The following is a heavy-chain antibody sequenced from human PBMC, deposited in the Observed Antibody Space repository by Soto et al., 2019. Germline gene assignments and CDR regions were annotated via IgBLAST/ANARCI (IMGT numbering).Heavy chain of an antibody. CDR2: ITGSGVGK. CDR3: AQAPVPSY. CDR1: GFTFSAHA. Sequence: EVQLLESGGGLVQPGGSLRLSCAASGFTFSAHAMTWVRQAPGKGLEWVSGITGSGVGKYYADSVKGRFTISRDNSENTLYLQITSVRAEDTAVYYCAQAPVPSYWGQGALVTVSS. J-gene: IGHJ4*02. V-gene: IGHV3-23*01.